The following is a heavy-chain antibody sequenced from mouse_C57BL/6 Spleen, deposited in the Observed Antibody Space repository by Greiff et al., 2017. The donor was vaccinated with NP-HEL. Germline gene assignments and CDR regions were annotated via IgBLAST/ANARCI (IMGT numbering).Heavy chain of an antibody. CDR2: ISGGGGNT. V-gene: IGHV5-9*01. J-gene: IGHJ3*01. Sequence: DVMLVESGGGLVKPGGSLKLSCAASGFTFSSYTMSWVRQTPEKRLEWVATISGGGGNTYYPDSVKGRFTISRDNAKNTLYLRMSSLRSEDTALYYCARPFYYGYDDGAWFAYWGQGTLVTVSA. CDR3: ARPFYYGYDDGAWFAY. D-gene: IGHD2-2*01. CDR1: GFTFSSYT.